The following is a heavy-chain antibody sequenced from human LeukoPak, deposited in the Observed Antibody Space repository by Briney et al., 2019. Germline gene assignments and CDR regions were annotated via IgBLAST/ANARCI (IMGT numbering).Heavy chain of an antibody. CDR3: AKDIHYYDSSGPFDY. D-gene: IGHD3-22*01. CDR1: GFTFSSYA. J-gene: IGHJ4*02. CDR2: ISGSGGST. V-gene: IGHV3-23*01. Sequence: PGGPLRLSCAASGFTFSSYAMSWVRQAPGKGLEWVSAISGSGGSTYYADSVKGRFTISRDNSKNTLYLQMNSLRAEDTAVYYCAKDIHYYDSSGPFDYWGQGTLVTVSS.